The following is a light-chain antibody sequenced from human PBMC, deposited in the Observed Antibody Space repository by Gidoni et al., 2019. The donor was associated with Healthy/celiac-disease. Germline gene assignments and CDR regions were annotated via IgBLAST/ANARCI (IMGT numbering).Light chain of an antibody. CDR1: RSNIGNNY. J-gene: IGLJ2*01. V-gene: IGLV1-51*01. CDR3: GTWDSSLSAGV. Sequence: QSVLTQPPSVSAAPGQKVTISCSGSRSNIGNNYVSWYQQLPGTAPKLLIYDNTKRPSGIPYRFSGSKSGTSATLGITGLQTGDEADYYCGTWDSSLSAGVFGGGTKLTVL. CDR2: DNT.